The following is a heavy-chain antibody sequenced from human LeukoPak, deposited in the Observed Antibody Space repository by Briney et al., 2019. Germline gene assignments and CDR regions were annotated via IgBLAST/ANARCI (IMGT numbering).Heavy chain of an antibody. D-gene: IGHD3-9*01. J-gene: IGHJ4*02. V-gene: IGHV3-49*03. CDR2: IRSKAYGGTT. CDR1: GFTFGDYA. Sequence: PGRSLRLSCTASGFTFGDYAMSWFRQAPGKGLEWVGFIRSKAYGGTTEYAASVKGRFTISRDDSKSIAYLQMNSLKTEDTAVYYCTREATHALRYFDWLYPSPASYYFDYWGQGTLVTVSS. CDR3: TREATHALRYFDWLYPSPASYYFDY.